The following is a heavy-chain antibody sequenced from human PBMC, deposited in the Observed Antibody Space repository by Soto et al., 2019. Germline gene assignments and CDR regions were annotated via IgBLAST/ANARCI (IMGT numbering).Heavy chain of an antibody. CDR3: ARHRGPMVRGVISNWFDP. D-gene: IGHD3-10*01. V-gene: IGHV4-59*08. CDR2: TSYTGNT. CDR1: GCPITSYH. J-gene: IGHJ5*02. Sequence: SETLSLTCIVSGCPITSYHWSWIRQFPGKGLAWIAYTSYTGNTNYNPSLKNRVTTSMDTSKNQFSLKLSSVTAADTAVYYCARHRGPMVRGVISNWFDPWGQGTLVTVSS.